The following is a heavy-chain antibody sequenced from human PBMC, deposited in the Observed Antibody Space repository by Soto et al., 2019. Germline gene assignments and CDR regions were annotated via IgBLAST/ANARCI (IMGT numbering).Heavy chain of an antibody. CDR2: IYWNDDK. J-gene: IGHJ6*04. Sequence: ASGPTLVNPTQTLTLTCTFSGFSLSTGGVAVGWIRQPPGKALEWLALIYWNDDKLYSPSLKTRLTVTKDTSKNQVVLTMTNVGPVDTATYYCPHKLRYLDPMDVWGEGTPVTVSS. D-gene: IGHD3-9*01. V-gene: IGHV2-5*01. CDR1: GFSLSTGGVA. CDR3: PHKLRYLDPMDV.